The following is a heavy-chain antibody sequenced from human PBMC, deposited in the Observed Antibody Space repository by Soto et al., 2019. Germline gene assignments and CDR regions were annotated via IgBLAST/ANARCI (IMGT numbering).Heavy chain of an antibody. Sequence: QVQLQESGPGLVKSSQTLSLTCTVSGGSISXXGNXXSWIRQHPGKGLEWIGYIYYSGSTNYNPSLKSRVTISVDTSKNQFSLKXXXXXAADTAVYYCARARMVRGIIYYYGMDVWGQGTTVTVSS. V-gene: IGHV4-31*03. CDR2: IYYSGST. J-gene: IGHJ6*02. CDR3: ARARMVRGIIYYYGMDV. CDR1: GGSISXXGNX. D-gene: IGHD3-10*01.